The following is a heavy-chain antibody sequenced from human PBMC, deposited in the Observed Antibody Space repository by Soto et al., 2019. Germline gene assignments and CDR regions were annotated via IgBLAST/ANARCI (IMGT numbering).Heavy chain of an antibody. CDR1: GFTFSDSA. Sequence: GGSLRLSCAASGFTFSDSAIHWVRQASGKGLEWVGRIRSKGNSYATAYAASVKGRLTISRDDSRNTAYLQMYSLQTEDTAVYYCTVRFCSGGTCYADYWGHGTLVTVSS. CDR2: IRSKGNSYAT. J-gene: IGHJ4*01. CDR3: TVRFCSGGTCYADY. V-gene: IGHV3-73*01. D-gene: IGHD2-15*01.